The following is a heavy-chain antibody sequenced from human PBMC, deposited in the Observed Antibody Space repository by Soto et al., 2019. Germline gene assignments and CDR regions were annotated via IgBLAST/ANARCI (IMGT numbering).Heavy chain of an antibody. Sequence: PSETLSLTCTVSGGSISSGGYYWSWIRQHPGKGLEWIGYIYYSGSTYYNPSLKSRVTISVDTSKNQFSLKLSSVTAADTAVYFCARGWYGGRYGTNGVCYSNWFDPWGQGTLDNVSS. D-gene: IGHD2-8*01. CDR2: IYYSGST. CDR3: ARGWYGGRYGTNGVCYSNWFDP. J-gene: IGHJ5*02. CDR1: GGSISSGGYY. V-gene: IGHV4-31*03.